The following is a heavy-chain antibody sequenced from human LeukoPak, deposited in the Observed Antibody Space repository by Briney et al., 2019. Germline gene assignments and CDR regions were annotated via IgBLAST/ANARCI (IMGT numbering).Heavy chain of an antibody. CDR3: ARGGGKHSRPWYSDH. CDR2: ISADNGDT. CDR1: GYTFTSYD. Sequence: ASVKVSCKASGYTFTSYDINWVRQAPGQGLEWMGWISADNGDTYYTQKLQGRLTMTTDTSTSTAYMELRSLRSNDTAVYYCARGGGKHSRPWYSDHWGQGTLVTVSS. J-gene: IGHJ5*02. V-gene: IGHV1-18*01. D-gene: IGHD6-19*01.